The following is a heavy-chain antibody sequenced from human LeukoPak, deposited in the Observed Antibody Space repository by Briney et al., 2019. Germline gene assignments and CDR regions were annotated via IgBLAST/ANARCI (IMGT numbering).Heavy chain of an antibody. CDR1: GFTFSTQW. J-gene: IGHJ6*03. Sequence: GGSLRLSCAASGFTFSTQWMSWVRQAPGKGLEWVAIVNQGGTQKYYVDSVKGRFTISRDNAENSLYLQMNSLRAEDTDVYYCAREHYFYYLDAWGKGTTVTVSS. V-gene: IGHV3-7*01. CDR2: VNQGGTQK. CDR3: AREHYFYYLDA.